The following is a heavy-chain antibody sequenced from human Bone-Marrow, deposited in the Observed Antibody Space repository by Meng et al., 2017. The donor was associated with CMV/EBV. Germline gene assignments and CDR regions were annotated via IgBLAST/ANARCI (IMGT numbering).Heavy chain of an antibody. CDR3: AKEPSSWYRPSFDY. CDR2: ISGSGTST. Sequence: GESLKISCAASGFTFNSYDMHWVRQVTGRGLEWVSAISGSGTSTYYADSVKGRFTISRDNSKNTLYLQMNSLRVEDTAVYYCAKEPSSWYRPSFDYWGQGTLVTVSS. CDR1: GFTFNSYD. J-gene: IGHJ4*02. V-gene: IGHV3-23*01. D-gene: IGHD6-13*01.